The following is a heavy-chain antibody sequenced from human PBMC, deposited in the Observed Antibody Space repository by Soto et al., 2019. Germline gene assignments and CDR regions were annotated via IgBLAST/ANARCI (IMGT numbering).Heavy chain of an antibody. D-gene: IGHD6-19*01. CDR3: ARENEQWVAADN. Sequence: GGSLRLSCAASGFTFSDYYMSWIRQAPGKGLEWVSYITSSGSTIYYADSVKGRFTISRDNAKNSLYLQMNSLRAEDTAVYYCARENEQWVAADNWGQGTLVTVSS. CDR1: GFTFSDYY. J-gene: IGHJ4*02. V-gene: IGHV3-11*01. CDR2: ITSSGSTI.